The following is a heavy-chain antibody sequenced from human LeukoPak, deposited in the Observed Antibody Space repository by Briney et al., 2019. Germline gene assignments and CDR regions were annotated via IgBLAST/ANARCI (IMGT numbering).Heavy chain of an antibody. CDR2: IRYDGSNK. V-gene: IGHV3-30*02. D-gene: IGHD1-26*01. CDR1: GFTFSSYG. J-gene: IGHJ5*02. Sequence: GGSLRLSCAASGFTFSSYGMHWVRQAPGKGLEWVAFIRYDGSNKYYADSVKGRFTISRDNSKNTLYLQMNSLRAEDTAVYYCAKVWELLLDPWGQGTLVTVSS. CDR3: AKVWELLLDP.